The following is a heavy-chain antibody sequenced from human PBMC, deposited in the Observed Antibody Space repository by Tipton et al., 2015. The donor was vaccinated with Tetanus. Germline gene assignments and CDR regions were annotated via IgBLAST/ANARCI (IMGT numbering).Heavy chain of an antibody. Sequence: QLVQSGAEVKKPGASVKVSCKASGYTFSDYYMYWVRQAPGQGLEWVGWIDPNRGGTVYAPKFQGRVTMTRDTSISTAYMELSSLRSDDTAVYYCARDRGDYIYYGMDVWGPGTTVTVS. J-gene: IGHJ6*02. CDR1: GYTFSDYY. CDR3: ARDRGDYIYYGMDV. CDR2: IDPNRGGT. D-gene: IGHD3-22*01. V-gene: IGHV1-2*02.